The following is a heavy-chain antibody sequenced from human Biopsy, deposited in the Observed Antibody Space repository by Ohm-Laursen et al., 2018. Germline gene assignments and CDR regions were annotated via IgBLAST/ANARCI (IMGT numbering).Heavy chain of an antibody. D-gene: IGHD1-26*01. CDR2: IYYSGST. V-gene: IGHV4-59*01. CDR3: ARVGAGAPSIDYFDY. Sequence: TLSLTCTVSGGSIGSFFWSWIRQPPGKGLEWIGYIYYSGSTNYNPSPRSRVTISVDRSKNQFSLELSSVTAADTAVYYCARVGAGAPSIDYFDYWGQGALVTVSS. CDR1: GGSIGSFF. J-gene: IGHJ4*02.